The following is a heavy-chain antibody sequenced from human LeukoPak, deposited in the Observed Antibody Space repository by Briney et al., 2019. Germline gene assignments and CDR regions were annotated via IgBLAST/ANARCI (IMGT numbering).Heavy chain of an antibody. Sequence: GGSLRLSCAASGFIFNRNNMNWVRQAPGKGLEWVSYISSTSITMYYADSVKGRFTISRDNAKNSLYLQMNSLSADDTAVYYCARETILAVAGDFWGQGTLVTVSS. CDR1: GFIFNRNN. CDR3: ARETILAVAGDF. V-gene: IGHV3-48*01. CDR2: ISSTSITM. J-gene: IGHJ4*02. D-gene: IGHD6-19*01.